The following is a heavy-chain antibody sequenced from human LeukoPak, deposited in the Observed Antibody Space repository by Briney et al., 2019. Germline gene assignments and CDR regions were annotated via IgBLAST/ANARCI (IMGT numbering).Heavy chain of an antibody. CDR3: ARGERPAAQRFYYYYYYMDV. J-gene: IGHJ6*03. CDR2: IIPIFGTA. V-gene: IGHV1-69*05. Sequence: SVKVSCKASGGTFSNYGVSWVRQAPGQGLEWMGGIIPIFGTANYAQKFQGRVTITTDESTSTAYMELSSLRSEDTAVYYCARGERPAAQRFYYYYYYMDVWGKGTTVTVSS. CDR1: GGTFSNYG. D-gene: IGHD6-13*01.